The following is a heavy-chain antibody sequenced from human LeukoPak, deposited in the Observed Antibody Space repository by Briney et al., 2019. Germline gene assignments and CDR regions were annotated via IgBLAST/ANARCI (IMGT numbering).Heavy chain of an antibody. CDR1: GGSISSGGYS. CDR3: ARAASNWFDP. Sequence: SETLSLTCAVSGGSISSGGYSWSWIRQPPGKGLEWIGYIYYSGSTNYNPSLKSRVTISVDTSKNQFSLKLSSVTAADTAVYYCARAASNWFDPWGQGTLVTVSS. J-gene: IGHJ5*02. V-gene: IGHV4-61*08. CDR2: IYYSGST.